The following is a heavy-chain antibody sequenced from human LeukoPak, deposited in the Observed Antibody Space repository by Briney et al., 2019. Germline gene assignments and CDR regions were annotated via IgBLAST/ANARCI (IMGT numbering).Heavy chain of an antibody. CDR3: VGTVTTSGYYPYYMAG. CDR2: ISYDGSNK. J-gene: IGHJ6*03. Sequence: GRSLRLSCAASGFTFSSYGMHWVRQAPGKGLEWVAVISYDGSNKYYAHSVKGRFTISRDNSKNTLYLQMSSLRAEDTAVYYCVGTVTTSGYYPYYMAGWGKGTTVTVPS. CDR1: GFTFSSYG. V-gene: IGHV3-30*03. D-gene: IGHD4-11*01.